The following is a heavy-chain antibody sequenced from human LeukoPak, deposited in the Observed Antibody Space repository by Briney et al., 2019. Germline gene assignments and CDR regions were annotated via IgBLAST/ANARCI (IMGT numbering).Heavy chain of an antibody. D-gene: IGHD5-18*01. CDR3: ARESGYSYGGDAFDI. V-gene: IGHV4-59*01. CDR2: IYYSGST. Sequence: SETLSLTCTVSGGSISSYYWSWIRQPPGKGLEWIGYIYYSGSTNYNPSLKSRVTISVDTSKNQFSLKLSSVTAADTAVYYCARESGYSYGGDAFDIWGQGTMVTVSS. J-gene: IGHJ3*02. CDR1: GGSISSYY.